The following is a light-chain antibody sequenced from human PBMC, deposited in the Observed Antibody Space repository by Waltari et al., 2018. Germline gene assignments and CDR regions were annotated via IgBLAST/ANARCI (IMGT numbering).Light chain of an antibody. CDR2: GAS. V-gene: IGKV1-39*01. J-gene: IGKJ4*01. Sequence: DIQMTQSPSALSASVGDRVTITCRASPSISNFLIWYQQKPGKAPKLLIYGASTLQTGVPLRFIGSGSGTDFTLTISSVQPEDFAAYYCQQSYRIPPTFGGGTKVEI. CDR1: PSISNF. CDR3: QQSYRIPPT.